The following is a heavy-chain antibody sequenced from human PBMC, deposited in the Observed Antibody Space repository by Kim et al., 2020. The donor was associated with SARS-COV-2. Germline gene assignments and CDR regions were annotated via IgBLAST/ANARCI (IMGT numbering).Heavy chain of an antibody. J-gene: IGHJ6*02. V-gene: IGHV3-15*01. D-gene: IGHD2-2*01. CDR3: TTDCLSSTSCYAAYYYYGMDV. CDR2: IKSKTDGGTT. Sequence: GGSLRLSCAASGFTFSNAWMSWVRQAPGKGLEWVGRIKSKTDGGTTDYAAPVKGRFTISRDDSKNTLYLQMNSLKTEDTAVYYCTTDCLSSTSCYAAYYYYGMDVWGQGTTVTVSS. CDR1: GFTFSNAW.